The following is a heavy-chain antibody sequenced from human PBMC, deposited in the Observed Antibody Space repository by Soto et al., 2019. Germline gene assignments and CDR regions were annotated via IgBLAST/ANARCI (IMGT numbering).Heavy chain of an antibody. J-gene: IGHJ3*02. CDR2: ISSSSSYI. V-gene: IGHV3-21*01. D-gene: IGHD3-16*02. CDR1: GFTFSSYS. Sequence: EVQLVESGGGLVKPGGSLRLSCAASGFTFSSYSMNWVRQAPGKGLEWVSSISSSSSYIYYADSVKGRFTISRDNAKNSLYLQMNSLRAEDTAVYYCARRIITFGGVIVIDAFDIWGQGTMVTVSS. CDR3: ARRIITFGGVIVIDAFDI.